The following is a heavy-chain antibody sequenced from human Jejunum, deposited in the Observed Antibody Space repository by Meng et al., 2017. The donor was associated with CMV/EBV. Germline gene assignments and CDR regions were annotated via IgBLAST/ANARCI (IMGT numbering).Heavy chain of an antibody. J-gene: IGHJ4*02. Sequence: AASGFTLRTYTMNWVRQAPGKGLEWVSSITSSSTFIYYADSAKGRFTISRDNAKNSLYLQMNSLRADDTAVYYCARDYRRGDGSGWGQGTLVTVSS. D-gene: IGHD2-21*02. V-gene: IGHV3-21*01. CDR3: ARDYRRGDGSG. CDR2: ITSSSTFI. CDR1: GFTLRTYT.